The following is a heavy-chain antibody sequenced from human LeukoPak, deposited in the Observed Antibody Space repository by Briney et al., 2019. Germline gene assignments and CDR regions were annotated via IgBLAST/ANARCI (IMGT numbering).Heavy chain of an antibody. J-gene: IGHJ5*02. D-gene: IGHD2-2*01. V-gene: IGHV3-23*01. CDR3: AKGGRYCSSTSCWENWFDP. Sequence: HTGGSLRLSCAASGFTFSSYAMSWVRQAPGKELEWVSAISGSDGSTYYADSVKGRFTISRDNSKNTLYLQMNSLRAEDTAVYYCAKGGRYCSSTSCWENWFDPWGQGTLVTVSS. CDR2: ISGSDGST. CDR1: GFTFSSYA.